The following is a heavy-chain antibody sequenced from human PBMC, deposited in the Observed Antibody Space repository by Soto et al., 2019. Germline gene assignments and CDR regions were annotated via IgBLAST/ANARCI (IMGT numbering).Heavy chain of an antibody. J-gene: IGHJ5*01. V-gene: IGHV2-5*01. Sequence: ESGPTLANPTQTLTLTCTFSRFSLSSSGAGVAWIRQPPGKALEWLAVIDWNDDTRYNPSLKSRLSITKDTYKNEVVITMTKMDPVDTGTYYCARDKRPRGFWSGYHDSWGPGTLVTVSS. CDR2: IDWNDDT. D-gene: IGHD3-3*01. CDR3: ARDKRPRGFWSGYHDS. CDR1: RFSLSSSGAG.